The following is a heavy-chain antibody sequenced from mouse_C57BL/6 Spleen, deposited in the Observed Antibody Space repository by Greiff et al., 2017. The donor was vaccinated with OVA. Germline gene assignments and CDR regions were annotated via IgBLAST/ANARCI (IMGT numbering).Heavy chain of an antibody. CDR2: IDPANGNT. J-gene: IGHJ1*03. V-gene: IGHV14-3*01. Sequence: EVKLMESVAELVRPGASVKLSCTASGFNIKNTYMHWVKQRPEQGLEWIGRIDPANGNTKYAPKFQGKATITADTSSNTAYLQLSSLTSEDTAIYYCARSPVANWYFDVWGTGTTVTVSS. D-gene: IGHD1-1*01. CDR3: ARSPVANWYFDV. CDR1: GFNIKNTY.